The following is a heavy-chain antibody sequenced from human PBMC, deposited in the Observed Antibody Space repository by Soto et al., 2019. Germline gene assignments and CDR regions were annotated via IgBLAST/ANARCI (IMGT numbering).Heavy chain of an antibody. Sequence: QVQLQESGPGLVKPSQTLSLTCTVSGGSISSGGYYWSWIRQHPGKGLEWIGYIYYSGSTYYNPSLKRRVTISVDTSKNQFSPKLSSVTAADTAVYYCARFIPGTGSDYWGQGTLVTVSS. CDR3: ARFIPGTGSDY. J-gene: IGHJ4*02. CDR2: IYYSGST. D-gene: IGHD1-20*01. CDR1: GGSISSGGYY. V-gene: IGHV4-31*03.